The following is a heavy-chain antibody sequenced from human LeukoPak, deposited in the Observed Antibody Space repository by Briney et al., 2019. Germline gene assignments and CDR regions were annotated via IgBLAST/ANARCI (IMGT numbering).Heavy chain of an antibody. J-gene: IGHJ4*02. CDR1: GFSFSSYY. D-gene: IGHD3-10*01. CDR2: IKQDGSDK. V-gene: IGHV3-7*01. Sequence: GGSLRLSCAASGFSFSSYYMSWVRQAPGKGLEWVASIKQDGSDKYYVDSVKGRFTISRDNAKNSLLLQMNSLRAEDAAVYFCGRYGLVPGGGPRLDFWGQGALVTVSS. CDR3: GRYGLVPGGGPRLDF.